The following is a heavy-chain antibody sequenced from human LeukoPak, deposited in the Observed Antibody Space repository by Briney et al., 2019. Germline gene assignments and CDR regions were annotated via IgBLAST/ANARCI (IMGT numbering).Heavy chain of an antibody. D-gene: IGHD5-18*01. J-gene: IGHJ4*02. CDR2: IIPIFGTA. CDR1: GGTFSSYA. CDR3: ARRGSRGYSYEV. Sequence: SVKVSCKASGGTFSSYAISWVRQAPGQGLEWMGGIIPIFGTANYAQKFQGRVTITADESTSTAYMELSSLRSEDTAVYYCARRGSRGYSYEVWGQGTLVTVSS. V-gene: IGHV1-69*13.